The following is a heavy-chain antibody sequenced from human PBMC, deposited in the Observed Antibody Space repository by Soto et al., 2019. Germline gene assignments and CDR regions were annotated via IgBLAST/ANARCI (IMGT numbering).Heavy chain of an antibody. CDR1: GFTFSAFG. J-gene: IGHJ4*02. CDR2: ISASGDAT. Sequence: GASVKVSCAASGFTFSAFGMSWVRQAPGKGLEWVSVISASGDATYYSASVKGRFTLSRDNSKNALYLQMSSLTVADTAVYYCAKKVTVSAVDPADYWGQGTQVTVPQ. D-gene: IGHD3-3*01. CDR3: AKKVTVSAVDPADY. V-gene: IGHV3-23*01.